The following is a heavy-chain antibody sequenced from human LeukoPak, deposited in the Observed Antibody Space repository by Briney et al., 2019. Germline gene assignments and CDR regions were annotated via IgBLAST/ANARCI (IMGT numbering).Heavy chain of an antibody. Sequence: ASETLSPTCTVSGGSISSYYWSWIRQPPGKGLEWIGYIYYSGSTNYNPSLKSRVTISVDTSENQFSLKLSSVTAADTAVYYCARHDRHGSGSRVNWFDPWGQGTLVTVSS. CDR2: IYYSGST. CDR1: GGSISSYY. J-gene: IGHJ5*02. V-gene: IGHV4-59*08. D-gene: IGHD3-10*01. CDR3: ARHDRHGSGSRVNWFDP.